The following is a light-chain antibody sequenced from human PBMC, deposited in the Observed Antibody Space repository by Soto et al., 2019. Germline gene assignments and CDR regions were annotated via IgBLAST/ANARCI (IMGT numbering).Light chain of an antibody. CDR1: QSVDKW. CDR2: EGS. Sequence: DIQMTQSPSTLSASVGDRVTITCRASQSVDKWLAWYQQKPGKAPKLLIYEGSNLESGVQSRFAGSGSGTEFTLTVSSLQPDGFATYYCQQYHSHSPAGKCGQGTTVQVK. J-gene: IGKJ1*01. CDR3: QQYHSHSPAGK. V-gene: IGKV1-5*03.